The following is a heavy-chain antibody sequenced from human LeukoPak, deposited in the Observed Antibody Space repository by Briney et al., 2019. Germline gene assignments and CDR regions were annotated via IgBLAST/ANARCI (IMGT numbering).Heavy chain of an antibody. CDR2: FDPGHGET. CDR3: ARDVGQLWLCFDR. Sequence: ASVKVSCKVSGYTLTGRSMHWVRQAPGKGLEWMGGFDPGHGETVYAQKFQGRLTMTEDTSTDTAYMELSSLRSDDTAVYYCARDVGQLWLCFDRWGQGTLATVS. V-gene: IGHV1-24*01. J-gene: IGHJ4*02. D-gene: IGHD2-8*02. CDR1: GYTLTGRS.